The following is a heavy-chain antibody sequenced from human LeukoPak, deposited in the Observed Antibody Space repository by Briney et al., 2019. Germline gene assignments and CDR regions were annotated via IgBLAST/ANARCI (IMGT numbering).Heavy chain of an antibody. V-gene: IGHV3-49*04. CDR1: GFNFVDYT. CDR2: IQSIPYGGTT. Sequence: GGSLSLSCTGSGFNFVDYTVTWVRQAPGKGLEWISIIQSIPYGGTTGNAASVQGRFTISRDDSRSAAYLQVDRVKTEDTGVYYSARGSGSAAARDYRGQGVLVTVAP. J-gene: IGHJ4*02. D-gene: IGHD6-25*01. CDR3: ARGSGSAAARDY.